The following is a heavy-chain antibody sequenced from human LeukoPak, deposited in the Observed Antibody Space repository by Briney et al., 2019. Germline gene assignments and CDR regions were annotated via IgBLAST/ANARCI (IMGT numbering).Heavy chain of an antibody. CDR2: IIPIFGTT. V-gene: IGHV1-69*05. CDR3: ARDTRKQRSSGYYLMDAFDI. Sequence: SSVKVSCKASGGTFRTYAISWVRQAPGQGLEWMGRIIPIFGTTNYAQKFQGRVTIITDESTSTAYMELSSLRSEDTAVYYCARDTRKQRSSGYYLMDAFDIWGQGTMVTVSS. J-gene: IGHJ3*02. CDR1: GGTFRTYA. D-gene: IGHD3-22*01.